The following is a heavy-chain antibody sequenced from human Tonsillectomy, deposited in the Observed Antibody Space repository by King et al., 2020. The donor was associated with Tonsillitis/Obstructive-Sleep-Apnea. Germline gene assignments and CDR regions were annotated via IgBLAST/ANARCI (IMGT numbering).Heavy chain of an antibody. V-gene: IGHV4-34*01. CDR1: GGSFSGYY. CDR3: AGLAYCVRDCLGWFDP. D-gene: IGHD2-21*01. Sequence: VQLQQWGAGLLKPSETLSLTCAVYGGSFSGYYWSWIRQPPGKGLEWIGEINHSGSTNYNPSLKSRVTISVDTSKNQFSLKLSSVTAADTAVYYCAGLAYCVRDCLGWFDPWGQGTLVTVSS. J-gene: IGHJ5*02. CDR2: INHSGST.